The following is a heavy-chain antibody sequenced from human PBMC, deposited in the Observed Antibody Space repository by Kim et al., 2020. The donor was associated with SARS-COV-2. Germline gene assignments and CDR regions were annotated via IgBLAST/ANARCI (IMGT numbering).Heavy chain of an antibody. CDR1: GFTFSSYA. Sequence: GGSLRLSCAASGFTFSSYAMSWVRQAPGKGLEWVSAISGSGGSTYYADSVKGRFTISRDNSKNTLYLQMNSLRAEDTAVYYCAKVEIMITFGGVIAFDYWGQGTLVTVSS. CDR2: ISGSGGST. CDR3: AKVEIMITFGGVIAFDY. J-gene: IGHJ4*02. V-gene: IGHV3-23*01. D-gene: IGHD3-16*02.